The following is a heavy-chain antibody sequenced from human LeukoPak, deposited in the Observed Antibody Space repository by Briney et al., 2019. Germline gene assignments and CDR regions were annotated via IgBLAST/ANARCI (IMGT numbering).Heavy chain of an antibody. J-gene: IGHJ6*02. CDR1: GFTFSSYS. V-gene: IGHV3-30*18. D-gene: IGHD6-13*01. Sequence: GGSLRLSCAASGFTFSSYSMHWVRQAPGKGLEWVAVISYDGSNKYYADSVKGRFTISRDNSKNTLYLQMNSLRAEDTAVYYCAKTSAALENYYYGMDVWGQGTTVTVSS. CDR3: AKTSAALENYYYGMDV. CDR2: ISYDGSNK.